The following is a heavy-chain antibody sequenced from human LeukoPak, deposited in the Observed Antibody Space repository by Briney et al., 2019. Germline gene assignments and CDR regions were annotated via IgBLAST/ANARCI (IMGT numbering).Heavy chain of an antibody. V-gene: IGHV4-59*08. D-gene: IGHD6-25*01. CDR1: GASMNTYY. CDR2: ISSTGST. Sequence: PSETLSLTCTVSGASMNTYYWTWIRQFPGKGLEWIGYISSTGSTNYNPSLKSRVTISLDTSKNQFSLELSSVTATDTAMYYCARHSATYGSGAWGQGTLV. CDR3: ARHSATYGSGA. J-gene: IGHJ5*02.